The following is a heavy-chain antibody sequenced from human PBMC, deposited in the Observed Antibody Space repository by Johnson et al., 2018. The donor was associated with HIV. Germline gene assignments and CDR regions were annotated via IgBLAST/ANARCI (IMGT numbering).Heavy chain of an antibody. Sequence: QVQLVESGGGLIQPGGSLRLSCAASGFTVSSYAMHWVRQAPGKGLEWVAVIWYDGSNKYSADSVKGRFTISRDNSKNTLYLQMNSLRAEDTAVYYCARDGGRYYDFWSGRGDAFDIWGQGTMVTVSS. CDR1: GFTVSSYA. CDR3: ARDGGRYYDFWSGRGDAFDI. D-gene: IGHD3-3*01. V-gene: IGHV3-33*08. J-gene: IGHJ3*02. CDR2: IWYDGSNK.